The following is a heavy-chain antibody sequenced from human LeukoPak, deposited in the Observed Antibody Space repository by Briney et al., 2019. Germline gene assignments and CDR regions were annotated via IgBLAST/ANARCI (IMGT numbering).Heavy chain of an antibody. Sequence: PGGSLRLPCAASGFTFSSYTLNWVRQTPGKGLEWVSSITGSSNIYYADSVKGRFIISRDNAKNSLYLQMRNLRAEDTAVYYCARDHTASAQLVYWGQGTLVTVSS. V-gene: IGHV3-21*01. D-gene: IGHD6-13*01. CDR1: GFTFSSYT. J-gene: IGHJ4*02. CDR2: ITGSSNI. CDR3: ARDHTASAQLVY.